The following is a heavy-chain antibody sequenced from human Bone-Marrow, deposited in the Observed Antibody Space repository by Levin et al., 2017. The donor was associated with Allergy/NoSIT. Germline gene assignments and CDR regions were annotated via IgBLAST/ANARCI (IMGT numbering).Heavy chain of an antibody. CDR1: GYTFTSFG. Sequence: ASVKVSCKASGYTFTSFGISWVRQAPGQGLEWMGWISAHNGNTNFAQKLQGRVTMTTDTSTSTAYMELRSLTSDDTAVYYCAAFITLVRGVPKYYFDYWGQGTLVTVSS. D-gene: IGHD3-10*01. V-gene: IGHV1-18*01. CDR3: AAFITLVRGVPKYYFDY. CDR2: ISAHNGNT. J-gene: IGHJ4*02.